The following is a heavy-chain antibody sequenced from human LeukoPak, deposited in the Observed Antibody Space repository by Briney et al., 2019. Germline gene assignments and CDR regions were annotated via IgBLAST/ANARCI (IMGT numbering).Heavy chain of an antibody. V-gene: IGHV3-21*06. CDR1: GFTFSSYT. CDR3: ARGSLFYGSGTSYRSWYFDL. CDR2: ISTTSNYI. D-gene: IGHD3-10*01. Sequence: GGSLRLSCAASGFTFSSYTMNWVRQTPGKGLEWVSSISTTSNYIYYADSVKGRFTVSRDNAQNSLFLQMNGLSAEDTALYYCARGSLFYGSGTSYRSWYFDLWGRGTLVTVSS. J-gene: IGHJ2*01.